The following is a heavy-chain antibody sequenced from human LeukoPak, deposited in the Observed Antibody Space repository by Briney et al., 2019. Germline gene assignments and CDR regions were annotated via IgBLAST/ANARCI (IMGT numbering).Heavy chain of an antibody. CDR1: GFTFRNYG. J-gene: IGHJ4*02. CDR3: AKRAVWFGEYPFDY. V-gene: IGHV3-30*02. Sequence: PGGSLRLSCAASGFTFRNYGMHWVRQAPGKGLEWVAFIRYDGSNKYYADSVKGRFTISRDNSKNTLYLQMNSLRAEDTAVYYRAKRAVWFGEYPFDYWGQGTLVTVSS. CDR2: IRYDGSNK. D-gene: IGHD3-10*01.